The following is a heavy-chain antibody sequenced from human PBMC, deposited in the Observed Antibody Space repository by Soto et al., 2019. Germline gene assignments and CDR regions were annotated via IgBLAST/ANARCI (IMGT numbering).Heavy chain of an antibody. CDR3: AREGDIAAAFDY. J-gene: IGHJ4*02. V-gene: IGHV3-23*01. D-gene: IGHD6-13*01. Sequence: EVQVLASGGVLVQPGGSLRIYCVAPGLIFSNYAMSWVRQAPGKGLEWVSGISGNGGSPHYADSAKGRFTISRDNSKNTLFLQMNTLRAEDTAVYYCAREGDIAAAFDYWGQGTLVTVSS. CDR2: ISGNGGSP. CDR1: GLIFSNYA.